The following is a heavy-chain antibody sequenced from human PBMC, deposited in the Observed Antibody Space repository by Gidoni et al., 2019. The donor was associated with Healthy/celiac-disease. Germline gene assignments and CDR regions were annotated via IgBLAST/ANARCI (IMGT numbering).Heavy chain of an antibody. CDR3: ARVGGIIVATTRGGFDP. Sequence: QVQLQQWGAGLLKPSETLSLTCAVYRGSLCGYYWSWLRQPPGKELEWIGEINPSGSTNYDPSLKSRVTISVDTSKNQFSLKLSSVTAADTAGYYCARVGGIIVATTRGGFDPWGQGTLVTVSS. J-gene: IGHJ5*02. CDR2: INPSGST. CDR1: RGSLCGYY. D-gene: IGHD5-12*01. V-gene: IGHV4-34*01.